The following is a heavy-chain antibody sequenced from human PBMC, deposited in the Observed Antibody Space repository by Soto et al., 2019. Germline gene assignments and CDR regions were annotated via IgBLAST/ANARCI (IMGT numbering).Heavy chain of an antibody. D-gene: IGHD2-8*01. J-gene: IGHJ1*01. CDR2: ISGSGDKT. CDR3: ARESKWYGGGYFQD. V-gene: IGHV3-23*01. Sequence: EVQLLQSGGGLAQPGTSLRLSCAASGFTFKYNDMTWVRQAPGKGLEWVSTISGSGDKTDYADSVKGRFRVSRDNSKDTLYLQMDSLRADDTALYYCARESKWYGGGYFQDWGQGTLVTVSS. CDR1: GFTFKYND.